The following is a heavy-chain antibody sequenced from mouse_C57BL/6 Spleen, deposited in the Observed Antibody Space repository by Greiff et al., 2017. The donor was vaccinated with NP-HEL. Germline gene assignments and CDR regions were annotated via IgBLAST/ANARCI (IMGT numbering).Heavy chain of an antibody. Sequence: VKLQESGPELVKPGASVKISCKASGYAFSSSWMNWVKQRPGKGLEWIGRIYPGDGDTNYNGKFKGKATLTADKSSSTAYMQLSSLTSEDSAVYFCARAGGITTVVATGAMDYWGQGTSVTVSS. J-gene: IGHJ4*01. CDR3: ARAGGITTVVATGAMDY. D-gene: IGHD1-1*01. V-gene: IGHV1-82*01. CDR1: GYAFSSSW. CDR2: IYPGDGDT.